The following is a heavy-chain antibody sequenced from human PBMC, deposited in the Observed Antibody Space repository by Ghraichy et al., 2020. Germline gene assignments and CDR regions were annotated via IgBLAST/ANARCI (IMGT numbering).Heavy chain of an antibody. CDR2: IYHSGST. CDR3: ARRDGPGYSSGWYPRSYYGMDV. Sequence: SETLSLTCAVSGGSISSSNWWSWVRQPPGKGLEWIGEIYHSGSTNYNPYLKSRVTISVDKSKNQFSLKLSSVTAADTAVYYCARRDGPGYSSGWYPRSYYGMDVWGQGTTVTVSS. CDR1: GGSISSSNW. V-gene: IGHV4-4*02. D-gene: IGHD6-19*01. J-gene: IGHJ6*02.